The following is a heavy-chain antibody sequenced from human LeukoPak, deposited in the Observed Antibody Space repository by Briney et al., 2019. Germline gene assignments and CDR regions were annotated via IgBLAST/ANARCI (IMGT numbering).Heavy chain of an antibody. V-gene: IGHV4-59*01. D-gene: IGHD6-19*01. Sequence: PSETLSLTCTVSRGSISSYYWSWIRQPPGKGLEWIGYIYYSGSTNYNPSLKSRVTISVDTSKNQFSLKLSSVTAADTTVYYCARSIPVPYSSGWFDYWGQGTLVTVSS. CDR3: ARSIPVPYSSGWFDY. J-gene: IGHJ4*02. CDR2: IYYSGST. CDR1: RGSISSYY.